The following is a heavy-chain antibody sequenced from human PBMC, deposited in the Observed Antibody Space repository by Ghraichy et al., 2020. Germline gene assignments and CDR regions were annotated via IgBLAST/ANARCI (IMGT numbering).Heavy chain of an antibody. CDR3: AKDRPSSSWYWFDP. D-gene: IGHD6-13*01. CDR2: ISGDGGST. Sequence: RGSLRLSCAASGFTFDDYAMHWVRQAPGKGLEWVSLISGDGGSTYYADSVKGRFTISRDNSKNSLYLQMNSLRTEDTALYYCAKDRPSSSWYWFDPWGQGTLVTVSS. V-gene: IGHV3-43*02. J-gene: IGHJ5*02. CDR1: GFTFDDYA.